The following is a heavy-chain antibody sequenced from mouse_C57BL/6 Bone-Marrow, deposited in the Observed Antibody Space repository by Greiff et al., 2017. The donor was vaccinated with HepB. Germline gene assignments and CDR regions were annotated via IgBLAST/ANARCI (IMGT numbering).Heavy chain of an antibody. V-gene: IGHV10-1*01. CDR1: GFSSNTYA. CDR2: IRSKSNNYAT. Sequence: EVQGVESGGGLVQPKGSLKLSCAASGFSSNTYAMNWVRQAPGKGLEWVARIRSKSNNYATYYADSVKDRFTISRDDSESMLYLQMNNLKTEDTAMYYCVRHEGYGTGFDYWGQGTTLTVSS. D-gene: IGHD1-1*01. J-gene: IGHJ2*01. CDR3: VRHEGYGTGFDY.